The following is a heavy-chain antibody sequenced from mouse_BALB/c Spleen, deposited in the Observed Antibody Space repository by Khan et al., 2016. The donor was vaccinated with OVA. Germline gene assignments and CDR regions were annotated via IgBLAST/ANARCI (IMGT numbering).Heavy chain of an antibody. D-gene: IGHD1-2*01. J-gene: IGHJ2*01. CDR3: ARTARIKY. CDR1: GYSITSGYG. CDR2: ISYSGST. V-gene: IGHV3-1*02. Sequence: EVELVESGPGLVKPSQSLSLTCTVTGYSITSGYGWHWIRQFPGNKLEWMGYISYSGSTNYNPSLKSRISINRDTSKNQVFLQVNSVTTEDTSTYYFARTARIKYWGQGTTLTVSS.